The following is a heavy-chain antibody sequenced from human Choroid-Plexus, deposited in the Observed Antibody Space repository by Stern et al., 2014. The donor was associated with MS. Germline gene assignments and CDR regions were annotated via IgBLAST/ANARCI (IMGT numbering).Heavy chain of an antibody. CDR3: ARVYNTIYGIVTQRGSGMDV. CDR1: GFTFGNYW. Sequence: VQLVESGGGLVQPGGSLTISCTAAGFTFGNYWMTWVRQAPGKGLAWGANIKEDGNEKNYVDSVKGRFTISRDNARNSLYLQMNSLRVEDTALYYCARVYNTIYGIVTQRGSGMDVWGQGTTVIVSS. V-gene: IGHV3-7*01. D-gene: IGHD3-3*01. CDR2: IKEDGNEK. J-gene: IGHJ6*02.